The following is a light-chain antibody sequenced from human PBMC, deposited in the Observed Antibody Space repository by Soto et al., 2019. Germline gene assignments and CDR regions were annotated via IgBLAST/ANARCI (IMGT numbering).Light chain of an antibody. CDR2: RAS. V-gene: IGKV3-15*01. Sequence: DIDMTQSPATLSGSPGERDTLSCRASQSVISYLAWYQQTPGQPPRLLIYRASTRATGVPARFSGSGSGTEFTLAISGLEPEDLAIYYCQHFNTWPWAFGQGTKVDI. CDR1: QSVISY. CDR3: QHFNTWPWA. J-gene: IGKJ1*01.